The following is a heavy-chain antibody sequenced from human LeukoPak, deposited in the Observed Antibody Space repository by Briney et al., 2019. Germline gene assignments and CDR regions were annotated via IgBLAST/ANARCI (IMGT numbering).Heavy chain of an antibody. Sequence: GGSLRLSCAASGFIVSRKYMSWVRQAPGKGLEWVSVIYSGGSADYAASVKGRFTISRDNSKNTLHLQMKSLRAEDTAVYYCAKMSNYYNSLGYYAFDIWGQGTMVTVSS. CDR3: AKMSNYYNSLGYYAFDI. CDR1: GFIVSRKY. CDR2: IYSGGSA. J-gene: IGHJ3*02. V-gene: IGHV3-66*01. D-gene: IGHD3-22*01.